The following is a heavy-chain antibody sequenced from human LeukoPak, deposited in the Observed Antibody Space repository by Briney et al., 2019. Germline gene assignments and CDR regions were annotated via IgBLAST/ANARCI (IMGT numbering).Heavy chain of an antibody. CDR1: GGSISTYY. CDR2: IYYSGST. Sequence: LETLSLTCTVSGGSISTYYWSWIRQPPGKGLEWIGYIYYSGSTNYNPSLKSRVTISVDTSKNQFSLKLGSVTAADTAVYYCARAQGSSWYVADYWGQGTLVTVSS. D-gene: IGHD6-13*01. CDR3: ARAQGSSWYVADY. J-gene: IGHJ4*02. V-gene: IGHV4-59*01.